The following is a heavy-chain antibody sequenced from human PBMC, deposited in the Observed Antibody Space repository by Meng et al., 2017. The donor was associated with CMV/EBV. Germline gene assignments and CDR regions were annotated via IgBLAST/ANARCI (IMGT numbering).Heavy chain of an antibody. V-gene: IGHV1-46*01. Sequence: ASVKVSCKASGYTFTGYYMHWVRQAPGQGLEWMGIINPSGGSTSYAQKFQGRVTMTRDTSTSTVYMELSSLRSEDTAVYYCASSERGIPDYWGQGTLVTVSS. J-gene: IGHJ4*02. CDR2: INPSGGST. CDR3: ASSERGIPDY. D-gene: IGHD1-14*01. CDR1: GYTFTGYY.